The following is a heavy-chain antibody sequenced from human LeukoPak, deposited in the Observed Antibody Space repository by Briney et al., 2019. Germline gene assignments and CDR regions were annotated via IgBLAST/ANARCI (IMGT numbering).Heavy chain of an antibody. Sequence: SETLSLTCTVSGGSLSSDCSYWSWLRQPAGKGLEGIGRIYASGSTKYNPSLKSRVTISVDTSKNQFSLKLSSVTAADTAVYYCAGDKRVYCSSTSCATRGFDYWGQGTLVTVSS. J-gene: IGHJ4*02. V-gene: IGHV4-61*02. CDR2: IYASGST. CDR1: GGSLSSDCSY. CDR3: AGDKRVYCSSTSCATRGFDY. D-gene: IGHD2-2*01.